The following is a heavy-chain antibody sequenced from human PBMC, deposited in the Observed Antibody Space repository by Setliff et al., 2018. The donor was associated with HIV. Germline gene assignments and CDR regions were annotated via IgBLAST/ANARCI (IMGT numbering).Heavy chain of an antibody. CDR1: GGSISSYY. J-gene: IGHJ5*02. CDR3: ARGLTAPAAAGS. V-gene: IGHV4-59*08. D-gene: IGHD6-13*01. Sequence: SETLSLTCTVSGGSISSYYWSWIRQPPGKGLEWIGYIYYSGSTYYNPSLQSRVTISIDMSKNHFSLNLKSVTAADTAIYYCARGLTAPAAAGSWGQGMLVTVSS. CDR2: IYYSGST.